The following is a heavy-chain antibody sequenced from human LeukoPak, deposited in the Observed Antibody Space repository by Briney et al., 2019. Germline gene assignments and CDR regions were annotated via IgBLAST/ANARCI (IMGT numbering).Heavy chain of an antibody. CDR2: IYYTGST. J-gene: IGHJ5*02. Sequence: SETLSLTCTVSGGPISGYYWTWIRQPPGKGLEWIGYIYYTGSTSYNPSLKSRVTMSLDASKNQFSLELNSVTPADTAVYYCARGGNYWPQWWFDPWGRGTLVSVSS. D-gene: IGHD1-26*01. CDR3: ARGGNYWPQWWFDP. CDR1: GGPISGYY. V-gene: IGHV4-59*01.